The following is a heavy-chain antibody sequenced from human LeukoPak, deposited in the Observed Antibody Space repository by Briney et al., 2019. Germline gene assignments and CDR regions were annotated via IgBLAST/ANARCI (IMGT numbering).Heavy chain of an antibody. J-gene: IGHJ4*02. D-gene: IGHD3-22*01. Sequence: SETLSLTCAVYGGSFSGYYWSWIRQPPGKGLEWIGSIYYSGSTYYNPSLKSRVTISVDTSKNQFSLKLSSVTAADTAVYYCARDSGYYDSSGYYYWGQGTLVTVSS. CDR2: IYYSGST. CDR1: GGSFSGYY. CDR3: ARDSGYYDSSGYYY. V-gene: IGHV4-34*01.